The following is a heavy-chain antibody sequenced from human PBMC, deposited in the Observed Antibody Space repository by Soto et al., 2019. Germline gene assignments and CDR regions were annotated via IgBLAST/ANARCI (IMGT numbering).Heavy chain of an antibody. Sequence: EVQLVESGGGLVQPGGSLRLSCAASGFTVSSNYMSWVRQAPGKGLEWVSVIYSGGSTYYADSVKGRFTISRDNSKNTLYLQMNSLRAEDTAVYYCARDRMRYCSGGRCYPPVGDDDFDIWGQGTMVTVSS. CDR1: GFTVSSNY. CDR2: IYSGGST. J-gene: IGHJ3*02. CDR3: ARDRMRYCSGGRCYPPVGDDDFDI. D-gene: IGHD2-15*01. V-gene: IGHV3-66*01.